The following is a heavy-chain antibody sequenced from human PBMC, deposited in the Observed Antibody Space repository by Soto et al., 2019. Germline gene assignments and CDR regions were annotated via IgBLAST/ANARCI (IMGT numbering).Heavy chain of an antibody. J-gene: IGHJ4*02. CDR1: GYTFGSYA. CDR2: ISSSSGNA. Sequence: GASVKVSCKASGYTFGSYAITWIRQTPGEGLEWMGWISSSSGNAKYAQRFQGRVTLTRDTSTTTAYMELRSLRVDDSAVYFCARSAGYPDYWGQGTLVTVSS. CDR3: ARSAGYPDY. V-gene: IGHV1-18*01. D-gene: IGHD3-9*01.